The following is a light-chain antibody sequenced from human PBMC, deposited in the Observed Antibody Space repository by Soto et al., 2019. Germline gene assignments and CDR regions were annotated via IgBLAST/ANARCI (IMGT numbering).Light chain of an antibody. Sequence: EIVLTQSPGTLSLSPGERATLSCRASQSVYSNGLAWYQQKPGQAPRLLIYGASRRATGIPERFSGSGSGTDFTLTISRLEPEDCAVYYCQQYGISLLTFGGGTKVEIK. J-gene: IGKJ4*01. CDR2: GAS. V-gene: IGKV3-20*01. CDR3: QQYGISLLT. CDR1: QSVYSNG.